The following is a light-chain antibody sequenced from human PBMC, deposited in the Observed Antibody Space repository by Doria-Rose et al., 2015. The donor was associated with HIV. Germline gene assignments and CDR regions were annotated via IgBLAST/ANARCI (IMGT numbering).Light chain of an antibody. V-gene: IGLV1-40*01. CDR2: GNI. CDR3: QSYDSSLSGYV. J-gene: IGLJ1*01. CDR1: SSNIGAGYD. Sequence: QTVVTQEPSVSEAPGQRVTISCTGSSSNIGAGYDVHWYQQLPGTAPKLLIYGNINRPSVVPDRISGSKSGTSASLAITGLQAEDEADYYCQSYDSSLSGYVFGTGTKVTVL.